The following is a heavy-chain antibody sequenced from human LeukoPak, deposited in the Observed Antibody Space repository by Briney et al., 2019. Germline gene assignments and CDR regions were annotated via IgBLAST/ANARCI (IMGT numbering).Heavy chain of an antibody. CDR1: GFTFSNYG. J-gene: IGHJ5*02. CDR3: ARKKCGGDYNSFNWFDP. D-gene: IGHD2-21*02. CDR2: ISGSGVTT. Sequence: GGSLRLSCAASGFTFSNYGMSWVRQAPGKGLEWVSGISGSGVTTYYADSVKGRFTISRDNSKNTVYLQMDSLRAEDTAVYYCARKKCGGDYNSFNWFDPWGQGTLVTVSS. V-gene: IGHV3-23*01.